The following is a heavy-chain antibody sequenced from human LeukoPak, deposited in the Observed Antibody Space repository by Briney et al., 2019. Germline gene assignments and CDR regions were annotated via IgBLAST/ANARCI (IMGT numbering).Heavy chain of an antibody. Sequence: PSETLSLTCTVSGGSISSSSYYWGWIRQPPGKGLEWIGSIYYSGSTYYNPSLKSRVTISVDTSKNQFSLKLSSVTAADTAVYYCARPFSGYDLWRDNWFDPWGQGTLVTVSS. V-gene: IGHV4-39*01. J-gene: IGHJ5*02. D-gene: IGHD5-12*01. CDR1: GGSISSSSYY. CDR3: ARPFSGYDLWRDNWFDP. CDR2: IYYSGST.